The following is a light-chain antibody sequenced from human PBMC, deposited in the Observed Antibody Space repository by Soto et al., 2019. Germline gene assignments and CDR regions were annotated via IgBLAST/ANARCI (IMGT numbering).Light chain of an antibody. CDR1: QGLSAG. CDR3: QQTDTFLWT. J-gene: IGKJ1*01. CDR2: DAS. V-gene: IGKV1-12*01. Sequence: DFQMTQSPSSVSASVGDRVTITCRASQGLSAGVAWYQQRPGKAPELLIYDASTLQSGVPSRFRGSGSGAVFALTISGLQPEDLATYYCQQTDTFLWTFGQGTKVEIK.